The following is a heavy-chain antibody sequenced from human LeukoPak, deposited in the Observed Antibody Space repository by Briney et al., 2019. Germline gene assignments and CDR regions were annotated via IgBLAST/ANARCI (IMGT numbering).Heavy chain of an antibody. J-gene: IGHJ1*01. CDR1: GFTFSSYA. D-gene: IGHD3-9*01. CDR2: ISGSGGST. Sequence: GALRLSCAASGFTFSSYAMSWVRQAPGKGLEWVSAISGSGGSTYYADSVKGRFTISRDNSKNTLYLQMNSLRAEDTAVYYCAKGGTYYDILTGPIFQHWGQGTLVTVSS. V-gene: IGHV3-23*01. CDR3: AKGGTYYDILTGPIFQH.